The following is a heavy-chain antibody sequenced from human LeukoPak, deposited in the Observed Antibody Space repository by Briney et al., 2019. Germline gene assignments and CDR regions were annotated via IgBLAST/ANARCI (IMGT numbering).Heavy chain of an antibody. V-gene: IGHV1-69*05. D-gene: IGHD5-18*01. CDR2: IIPIFGTA. Sequence: GSSVKVSCKASGGTSSSYAISWVRQAPGQGLEWMRGIIPIFGTANYAQKFQGRVTITTDESTSTAYMELSSLRSEDTAVYYCARVGRGYSYGYFDYWGQGTLVTVSS. CDR1: GGTSSSYA. J-gene: IGHJ4*02. CDR3: ARVGRGYSYGYFDY.